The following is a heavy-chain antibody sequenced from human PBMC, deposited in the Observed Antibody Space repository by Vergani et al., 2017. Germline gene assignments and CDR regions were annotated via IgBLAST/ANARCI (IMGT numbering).Heavy chain of an antibody. CDR3: ARGTRGYFDY. CDR2: IYYSGST. Sequence: QVQLQESGPGLVKPSETLSLTCTVSGGSISSHYWSWIRQPPGKGLEWIGYIYYSGSTYYNPSLKSRVTISVDTSKNQFSLKLSSVTAADTAVYYCARGTRGYFDYWGQGTLVTVSS. CDR1: GGSISSHY. V-gene: IGHV4-59*11. J-gene: IGHJ4*02.